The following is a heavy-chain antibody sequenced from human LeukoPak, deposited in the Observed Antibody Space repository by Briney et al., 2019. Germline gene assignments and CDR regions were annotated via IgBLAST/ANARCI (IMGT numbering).Heavy chain of an antibody. CDR1: GFTFTDYW. D-gene: IGHD1-26*01. CDR2: IHKAGTES. Sequence: PGGSLRLSCAASGFTFTDYWMTWVRQVPGKGLEWVANIHKAGTESYYVDSMKGRFAISRDNAKNSLYLQLGSLRVDDTAVYYCARVGTWELQRVFDYWGQGTLVTVSS. J-gene: IGHJ4*02. V-gene: IGHV3-7*01. CDR3: ARVGTWELQRVFDY.